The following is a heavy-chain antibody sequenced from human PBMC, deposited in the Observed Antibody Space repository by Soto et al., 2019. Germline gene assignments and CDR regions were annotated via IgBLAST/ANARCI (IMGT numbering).Heavy chain of an antibody. CDR2: IYHSGST. Sequence: QLQLQESGSGLVKPSQTLSLTCAVSVCSISSGGYSWSWIRQPPGKGLEWIGYIYHSGSTYYNPSLKSRVTISVDRPKKQFSLKLSSVTVADTAVYYCARALRTDCLDYWGQGTLVTVSS. CDR3: ARALRTDCLDY. D-gene: IGHD2-21*02. J-gene: IGHJ4*02. CDR1: VCSISSGGYS. V-gene: IGHV4-30-2*01.